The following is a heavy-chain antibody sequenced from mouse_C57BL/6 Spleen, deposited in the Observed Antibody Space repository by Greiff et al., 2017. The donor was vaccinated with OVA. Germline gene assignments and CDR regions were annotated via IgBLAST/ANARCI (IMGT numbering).Heavy chain of an antibody. CDR1: GYAFSSSW. D-gene: IGHD2-4*01. Sequence: QVQLKQSGPELVKPGASVKISCKASGYAFSSSWMNWVKQRPGKGLEWIGRIYPGDGDTNYNGKFKGKATLTADKSSSTAYMQLSSLTSEDSAVYFCARREDYDYERGAMDYWGQGTSVTVSS. CDR2: IYPGDGDT. J-gene: IGHJ4*01. CDR3: ARREDYDYERGAMDY. V-gene: IGHV1-82*01.